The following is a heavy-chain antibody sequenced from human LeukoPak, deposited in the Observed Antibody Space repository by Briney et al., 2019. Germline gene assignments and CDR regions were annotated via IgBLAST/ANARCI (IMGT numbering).Heavy chain of an antibody. V-gene: IGHV1-18*01. CDR2: ISAYNGNT. Sequence: GASVKVSCKASGCTFTSYGISWVRQAPGQGLEWMGWISAYNGNTNYAQKLQGRVTMTTDTSASTAYMELRSLRSDDTAVYYCARLYSSGWIVDYWGQGTLVTVSS. D-gene: IGHD6-19*01. CDR1: GCTFTSYG. CDR3: ARLYSSGWIVDY. J-gene: IGHJ4*02.